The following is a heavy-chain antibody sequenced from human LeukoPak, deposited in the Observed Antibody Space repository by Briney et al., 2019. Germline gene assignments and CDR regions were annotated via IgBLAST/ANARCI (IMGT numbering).Heavy chain of an antibody. J-gene: IGHJ5*02. Sequence: GRSLRLFCAASGFTFSSYGMHWVRQAPGKGLEWVAVASYDGSNKYYADSVKGRFTISRDNSKNTLYLQMNSLRAEDTAVYYCARDWVAGPKGGDWFDPWGQGTLVTVSS. D-gene: IGHD2-15*01. CDR2: ASYDGSNK. V-gene: IGHV3-30*03. CDR3: ARDWVAGPKGGDWFDP. CDR1: GFTFSSYG.